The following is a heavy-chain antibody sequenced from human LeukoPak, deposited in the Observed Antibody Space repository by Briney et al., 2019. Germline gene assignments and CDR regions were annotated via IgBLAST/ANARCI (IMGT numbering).Heavy chain of an antibody. CDR2: IYYTGST. V-gene: IGHV4-39*01. Sequence: SETLSLTCTVSGASISSSIYYWGWIRQPPGKGLEWIGNIYYTGSTFYNPSLKSRVTISVDTSKSQFSLKLSSVTAADTAVYYCARQLGAFDIWGQGTMVTVSS. J-gene: IGHJ3*02. CDR1: GASISSSIYY. CDR3: ARQLGAFDI. D-gene: IGHD3-16*01.